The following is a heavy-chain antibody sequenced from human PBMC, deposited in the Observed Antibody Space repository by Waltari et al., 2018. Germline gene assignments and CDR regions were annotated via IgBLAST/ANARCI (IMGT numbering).Heavy chain of an antibody. CDR2: ISSSSSTI. V-gene: IGHV3-48*04. CDR1: TFSSYS. Sequence: TFSSYSMNWVRQAPGKGLEWVSYISSSSSTIYYADSVKGRFTISRDNAKNSLYLQMNSLRAEDTAVYYCARYKGLTVAGYFDYWGQGTLVTVSS. CDR3: ARYKGLTVAGYFDY. J-gene: IGHJ4*02. D-gene: IGHD6-19*01.